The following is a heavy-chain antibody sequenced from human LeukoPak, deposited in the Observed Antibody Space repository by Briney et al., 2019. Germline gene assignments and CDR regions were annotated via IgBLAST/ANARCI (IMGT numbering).Heavy chain of an antibody. V-gene: IGHV3-7*01. Sequence: GGSLRLSCAASGIILSSYWMSWVRQAPGKGLEWVANIKQDGSEKWYVDSVKGRFTISRDNAKNSLYLQMNSLRAEDTAVYYCARDGLGDFWSGYYTPDYWGQGTLVTVSS. CDR2: IKQDGSEK. CDR3: ARDGLGDFWSGYYTPDY. CDR1: GIILSSYW. D-gene: IGHD3-3*01. J-gene: IGHJ4*02.